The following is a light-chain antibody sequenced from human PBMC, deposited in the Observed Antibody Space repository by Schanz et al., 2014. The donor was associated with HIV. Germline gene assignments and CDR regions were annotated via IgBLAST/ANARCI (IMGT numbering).Light chain of an antibody. CDR2: GNT. CDR3: AAWDDSLKGPM. J-gene: IGLJ3*02. CDR1: RSNIGAGYD. Sequence: QSVLTQPPSVSGAPGQRVTISCTGSRSNIGAGYDVHWYQQLPGTAPKLLIYGNTNRPSGVPDRFSGSKSGTSASLAISGLQSEDEADYYCAAWDDSLKGPMFGGGTKVTVL. V-gene: IGLV1-40*01.